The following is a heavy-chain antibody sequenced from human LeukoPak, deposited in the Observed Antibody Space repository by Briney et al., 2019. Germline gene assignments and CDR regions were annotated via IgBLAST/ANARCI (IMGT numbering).Heavy chain of an antibody. CDR1: GYTFTSYA. Sequence: SVKVSCKASGYTFTSYAISWVRQAPGQGLEWMGGIIPIFGTANCAQKFQGRVTITADESTSTAYMELSSLRSEDTAVYYCARVGGPYGGNSPFDYWGQGTLVTVSS. CDR3: ARVGGPYGGNSPFDY. J-gene: IGHJ4*02. D-gene: IGHD4-23*01. CDR2: IIPIFGTA. V-gene: IGHV1-69*13.